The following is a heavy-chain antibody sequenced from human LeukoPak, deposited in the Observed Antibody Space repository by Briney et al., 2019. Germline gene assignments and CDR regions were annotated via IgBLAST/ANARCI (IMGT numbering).Heavy chain of an antibody. J-gene: IGHJ6*02. CDR2: INNGGDGT. CDR3: AKDSGYSGYSFYSYGMDV. V-gene: IGHV3-23*01. D-gene: IGHD5-12*01. CDR1: GVTFSSYA. Sequence: GGSLRLSCAASGVTFSSYAMTWVRQAPGKGLEWVSTINNGGDGTWYADSVKGRFTISRDDSKNTVYLQLNSLRTEDTAVYYCAKDSGYSGYSFYSYGMDVWGQGTTVTVSS.